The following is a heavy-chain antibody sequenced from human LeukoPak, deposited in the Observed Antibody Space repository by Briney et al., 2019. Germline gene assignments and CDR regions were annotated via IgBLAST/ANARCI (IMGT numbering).Heavy chain of an antibody. J-gene: IGHJ4*02. CDR2: ISYDGSNT. CDR1: GFTFSSYG. V-gene: IGHV3-30*18. CDR3: AKAASSGYYMHDF. D-gene: IGHD3-22*01. Sequence: GRSLRLSCAASGFTFSSYGMRWVRQTPGKGLEWVAVISYDGSNTDYADSVKGRFTISRDNSKNTLYLQMNSLRAEDTAVYYCAKAASSGYYMHDFWGQGTLVTVSS.